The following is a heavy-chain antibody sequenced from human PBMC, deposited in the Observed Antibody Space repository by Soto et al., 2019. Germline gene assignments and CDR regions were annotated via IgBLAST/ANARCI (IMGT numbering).Heavy chain of an antibody. CDR3: ARMGLHLGELSRNWFDP. CDR2: IYSSGTT. J-gene: IGHJ5*02. Sequence: SETLSLTCPISGGSITSAYYYWTWIRQFPGKGLEWIAYIYSSGTTHYNPSLKSRATISLDTSNNQFSLEVKSATAADTAVYYCARMGLHLGELSRNWFDPWGQGSLVTVSS. D-gene: IGHD3-16*02. V-gene: IGHV4-31*03. CDR1: GGSITSAYYY.